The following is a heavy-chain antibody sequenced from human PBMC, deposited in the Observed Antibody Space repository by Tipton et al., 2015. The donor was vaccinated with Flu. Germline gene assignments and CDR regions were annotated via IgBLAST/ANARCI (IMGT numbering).Heavy chain of an antibody. CDR2: TYYRSKWYQ. V-gene: IGHV6-1*01. Sequence: GLVKPSHILSLTCAISGDSVSSNTAAWTWIRQSPSRGLEWLGRTYYRSKWYQNYAVSVKSRITIHPDTSENQFSLQLNSVTPEDTAAYYCAREGSSIYLFDYWGQGTLVTVSS. CDR1: GDSVSSNTAA. J-gene: IGHJ4*02. D-gene: IGHD6-13*01. CDR3: AREGSSIYLFDY.